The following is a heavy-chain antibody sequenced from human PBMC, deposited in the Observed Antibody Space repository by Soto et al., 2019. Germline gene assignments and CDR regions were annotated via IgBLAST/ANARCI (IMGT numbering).Heavy chain of an antibody. CDR3: ASGPDY. CDR2: IYDSGNT. J-gene: IGHJ4*02. V-gene: IGHV4-59*12. Sequence: PSETLCLSCTVSEGSIGDIYWSWIRQPPGKGLEWIGYIYDSGNTNYSPSLQSRVTMSVDRSKSQFSLKLSSVTAADTAVYYCASGPDYCGQRTLVTVSS. CDR1: EGSIGDIY.